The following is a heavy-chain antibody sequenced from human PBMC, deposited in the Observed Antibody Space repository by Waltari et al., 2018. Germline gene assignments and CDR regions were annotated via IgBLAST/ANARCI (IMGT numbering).Heavy chain of an antibody. J-gene: IGHJ4*02. CDR2: IYPVDSDT. CDR3: ASQGSFGELFRFDY. CDR1: GGSISSYY. Sequence: VQLQESRPGLVKPSETLSLTCTVSGGSISSYYWSWIRQPPGKGLEWMGIIYPVDSDTRYSPSFQGQVTISADKSISTAYLQWSSLKASDTAMYYCASQGSFGELFRFDYWGQGTLVTVSS. D-gene: IGHD3-10*01. V-gene: IGHV5-51*01.